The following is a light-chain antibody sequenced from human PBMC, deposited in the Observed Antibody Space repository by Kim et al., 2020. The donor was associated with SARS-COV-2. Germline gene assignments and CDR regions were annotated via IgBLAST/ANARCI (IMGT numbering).Light chain of an antibody. CDR3: QSYNSSPRGVG. Sequence: QSVLTQPPSVSGAPGQRVTISCTGSSSNIGAGYDVHWYQQLPGTAPKLLYYGNSNRPSGVPDLFSGSKSGTAASLAITGLQAEEEAYYSGQSYNSSPRGVGFGRGTQLTVL. CDR1: SSNIGAGYD. V-gene: IGLV1-40*01. J-gene: IGLJ2*01. CDR2: GNS.